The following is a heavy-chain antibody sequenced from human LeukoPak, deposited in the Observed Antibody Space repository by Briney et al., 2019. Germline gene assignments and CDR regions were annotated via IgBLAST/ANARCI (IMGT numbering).Heavy chain of an antibody. CDR3: VRDRWPGLGDF. Sequence: PGGSLRLSCAVSGFTVSESYMSWVRQAPGKGLEWVSTIYSGGLTYYADPVKGKFTISRDNSKNTLYLQMSSLRAEDTAVYYCVRDRWPGLGDFWGQGTTVTVSS. V-gene: IGHV3-66*01. CDR2: IYSGGLT. CDR1: GFTVSESY. J-gene: IGHJ6*02. D-gene: IGHD6-19*01.